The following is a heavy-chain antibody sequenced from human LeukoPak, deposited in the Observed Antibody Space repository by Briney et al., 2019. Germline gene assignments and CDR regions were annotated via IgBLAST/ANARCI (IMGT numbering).Heavy chain of an antibody. Sequence: SVKVSYKASGGTFNNSAISWVRQAPGQGLEWMGGIIPIFNTPNYTQKFQGRDNITADESTSTAYMELSSLRTEDTAVYYCASGGYWSCGRLYGFDYWGRGTPVPGPS. V-gene: IGHV1-69*01. J-gene: IGHJ4*02. CDR1: GGTFNNSA. CDR3: ASGGYWSCGRLYGFDY. D-gene: IGHD2-15*01. CDR2: IIPIFNTP.